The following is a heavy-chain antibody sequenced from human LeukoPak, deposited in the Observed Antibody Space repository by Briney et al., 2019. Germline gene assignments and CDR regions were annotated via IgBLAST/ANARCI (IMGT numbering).Heavy chain of an antibody. CDR1: GYTFSNYG. Sequence: GASVKVSCKASGYTFSNYGISWVRQAPGQGLEWMGWISAHNGDTKYAQNLQGRVTMTTDTSTTTAYMELRSLRSDDTAVYYCARDLYIAGWISEVAEYFQHWGQGTLVTVSS. CDR3: ARDLYIAGWISEVAEYFQH. CDR2: ISAHNGDT. V-gene: IGHV1-18*01. D-gene: IGHD6-19*01. J-gene: IGHJ1*01.